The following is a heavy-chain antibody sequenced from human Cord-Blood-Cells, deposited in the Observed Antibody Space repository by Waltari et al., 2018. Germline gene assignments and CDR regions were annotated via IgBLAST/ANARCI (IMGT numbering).Heavy chain of an antibody. D-gene: IGHD6-6*01. CDR2: IYSGGST. V-gene: IGHV3-53*01. Sequence: EVQLVASGGGLIQPGGSLRLSCAASGFTVSSNYMSWVRQAPGKGLEWVSVIYSGGSTYYADSVKGRFTISRDNSKNTLYLQMNSLRAEDTAVYYCARAPYSSSFAFDIWGQGTMVTVSS. CDR1: GFTVSSNY. CDR3: ARAPYSSSFAFDI. J-gene: IGHJ3*02.